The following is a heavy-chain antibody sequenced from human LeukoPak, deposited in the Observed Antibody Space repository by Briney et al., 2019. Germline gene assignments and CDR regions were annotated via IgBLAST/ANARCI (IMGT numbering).Heavy chain of an antibody. CDR3: ARHQDGYNSLYYFDY. CDR1: GGSISSYY. CDR2: IYYSGST. D-gene: IGHD5-24*01. V-gene: IGHV4-59*08. J-gene: IGHJ4*02. Sequence: SETLSLTCTVSGGSISSYYWTWIRQPPGKGLEWIGYIYYSGSTNYNPSLKSRVTISVDTSKNQFSLKLSSVTAADTAVYYCARHQDGYNSLYYFDYWGQGTLVTVSS.